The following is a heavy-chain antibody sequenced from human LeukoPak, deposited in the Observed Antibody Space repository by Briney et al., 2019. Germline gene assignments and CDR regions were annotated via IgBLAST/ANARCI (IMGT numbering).Heavy chain of an antibody. Sequence: PGGSLRLSCAASGFTFSSYGMHWVRQAPGKGLEWVAVISYDGSNKYYADSVKGRFTISRDNSKNTLYLQMNSLRAEDTAVYYCAKDFGHAFDIWGQGTMVTVSS. CDR3: AKDFGHAFDI. CDR1: GFTFSSYG. D-gene: IGHD3-10*01. V-gene: IGHV3-30*18. CDR2: ISYDGSNK. J-gene: IGHJ3*02.